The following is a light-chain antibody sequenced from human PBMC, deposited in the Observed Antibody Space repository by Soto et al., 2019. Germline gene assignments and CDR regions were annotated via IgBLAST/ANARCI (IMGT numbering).Light chain of an antibody. Sequence: DIQMTQSPSSLSASVGDRVTITCRAXXXXXXXLNWSQQKPGKAPKLLIYAASSLQSGVPSRFSGSGSGTDFTLNISSLQPEDFATYYCQQSYSTPLTFGGGTKVEIK. CDR1: XXXXXX. J-gene: IGKJ4*01. CDR3: QQSYSTPLT. CDR2: AAS. V-gene: IGKV1-39*01.